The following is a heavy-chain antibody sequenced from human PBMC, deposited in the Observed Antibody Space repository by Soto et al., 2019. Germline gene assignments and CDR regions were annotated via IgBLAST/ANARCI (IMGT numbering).Heavy chain of an antibody. CDR2: MNGGNGNT. Sequence: QVQLVQSGAEVKRPGASVKVFCKASGYTFTTHTMHWVRQAPGQGLEWMGWMNGGNGNTKYPQKFQGGVTFTRDTFASTAYMELSSLRSEDRAVYDCTRLETDYWGQATLVTVSS. CDR3: TRLETDY. CDR1: GYTFTTHT. J-gene: IGHJ4*02. V-gene: IGHV1-3*01.